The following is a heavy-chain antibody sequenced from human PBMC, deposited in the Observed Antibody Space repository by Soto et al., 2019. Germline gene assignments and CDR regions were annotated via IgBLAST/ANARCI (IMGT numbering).Heavy chain of an antibody. V-gene: IGHV5-51*01. CDR2: IYPGDSDT. Sequence: PGESLKISCKGSGYSFTSYWIGWVRQMPGKGLEWMGIIYPGDSDTRYSPSFQGQVTISADKSISTAYLQWSSLKASDTAMYYCARSFRQGYYYDSSGYYSDFDPWGQGTLVTVSS. CDR3: ARSFRQGYYYDSSGYYSDFDP. CDR1: GYSFTSYW. J-gene: IGHJ5*02. D-gene: IGHD3-22*01.